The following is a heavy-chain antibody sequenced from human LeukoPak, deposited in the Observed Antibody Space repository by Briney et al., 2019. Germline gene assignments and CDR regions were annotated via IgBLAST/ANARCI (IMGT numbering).Heavy chain of an antibody. CDR2: IYYSGST. D-gene: IGHD3-22*01. CDR3: AREVHDSSVGGFDY. Sequence: SETLSLTCTVSGGSISSSSYYWGWIRQPPGKGLGWIGSIYYSGSTYYNPSLKSRVTISVDTSKNQFSLKLSSVTAADTAVYYCAREVHDSSVGGFDYWAREPWSPSPQ. V-gene: IGHV4-39*07. CDR1: GGSISSSSYY. J-gene: IGHJ4*02.